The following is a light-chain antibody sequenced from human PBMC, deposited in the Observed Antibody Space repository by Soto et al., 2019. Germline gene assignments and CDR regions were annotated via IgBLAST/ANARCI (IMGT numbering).Light chain of an antibody. J-gene: IGLJ2*01. V-gene: IGLV2-14*03. CDR1: SGDIGDYRY. Sequence: QSALTQPASVSGSPGQSITISCTGTSGDIGDYRYVSWYQHHPGKAPKLMIYDVSNRPSGVSNRFSGSKSGNTASLTISGLHDEDEADYYCSSYTRSSPVVFGGGTQLTVL. CDR3: SSYTRSSPVV. CDR2: DVS.